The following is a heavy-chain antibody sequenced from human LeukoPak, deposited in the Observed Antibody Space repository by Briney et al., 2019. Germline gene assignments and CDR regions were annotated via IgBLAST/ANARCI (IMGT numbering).Heavy chain of an antibody. D-gene: IGHD2-15*01. CDR2: INNDGGST. J-gene: IGHJ4*02. Sequence: RGGSLRLSCAASGFTFSSFTMNWVRQAPGKGLVWVSRINNDGGSTSYAGSVKGRFTISRDNAKNTLYLEMNSLRAEDTAVYYCARDNEYCTGGICRLDYWGQGALATVSS. CDR1: GFTFSSFT. CDR3: ARDNEYCTGGICRLDY. V-gene: IGHV3-74*01.